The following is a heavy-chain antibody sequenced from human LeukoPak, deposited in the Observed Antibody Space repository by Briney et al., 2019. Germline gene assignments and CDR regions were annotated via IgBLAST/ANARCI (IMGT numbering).Heavy chain of an antibody. CDR2: VWSDGSKE. D-gene: IGHD2-2*01. CDR1: GFSVSASG. J-gene: IGHJ4*02. CDR3: AKDQAPIGYCSSTSCCPFDY. Sequence: GRSLKLSCTASGFSVSASGMHWVRQAPGKGLEWVAFVWSDGSKEYYADSVRGRFTISRDTSKNTVFLQMNSLRAEDTAVYYCAKDQAPIGYCSSTSCCPFDYWGQGTLVTVSS. V-gene: IGHV3-30*02.